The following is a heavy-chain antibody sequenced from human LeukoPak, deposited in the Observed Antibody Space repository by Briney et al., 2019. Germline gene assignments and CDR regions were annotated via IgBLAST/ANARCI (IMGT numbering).Heavy chain of an antibody. J-gene: IGHJ4*02. Sequence: GASVKVSCKASGGTFTSYGISWVRQAPGQGLEWMGWISAYNGNTNYAQKLQGRVTMTTDTSTSTAYMELRSLRSDDTAVYYCNAVLTGYSLFDYWGQGTLVTVSS. CDR3: NAVLTGYSLFDY. V-gene: IGHV1-18*01. D-gene: IGHD3-9*01. CDR2: ISAYNGNT. CDR1: GGTFTSYG.